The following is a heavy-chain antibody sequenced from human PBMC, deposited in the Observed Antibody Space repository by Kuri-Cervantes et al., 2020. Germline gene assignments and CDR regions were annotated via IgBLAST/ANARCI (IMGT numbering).Heavy chain of an antibody. CDR2: ISSSSSYI. V-gene: IGHV3-21*01. D-gene: IGHD3-10*01. Sequence: GGSLRLSCAASGSTFSSYAMHWVRQAPGKGLEWVSSISSSSSYIYYADSVKGRFTISRDNAKNSLYLQMNSLRAEDTAVYYCASEGYYGSGIKGEFDYWGQGTLVTVSS. J-gene: IGHJ4*02. CDR3: ASEGYYGSGIKGEFDY. CDR1: GSTFSSYA.